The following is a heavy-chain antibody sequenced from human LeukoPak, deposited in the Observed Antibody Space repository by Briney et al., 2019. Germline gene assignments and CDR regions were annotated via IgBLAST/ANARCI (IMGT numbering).Heavy chain of an antibody. D-gene: IGHD3-10*01. J-gene: IGHJ4*02. Sequence: PSETLSLTCAVYGGSFSGYYWGWIRQPPGKGLEWIGEINHSGSTNYNPSLKSRVTISVDTSKNQFSLKLSSVTAADTAVYYCARGGITVVRGVLAYWGQGALVTVSS. V-gene: IGHV4-34*01. CDR2: INHSGST. CDR3: ARGGITVVRGVLAY. CDR1: GGSFSGYY.